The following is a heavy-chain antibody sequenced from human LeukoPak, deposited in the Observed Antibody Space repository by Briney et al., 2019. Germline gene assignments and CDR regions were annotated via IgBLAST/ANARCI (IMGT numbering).Heavy chain of an antibody. V-gene: IGHV3-21*06. CDR2: ITSSSRYI. D-gene: IGHD6-25*01. CDR3: ARERHIFDP. CDR1: GFTFSDYS. Sequence: GGSLRLSCSASGFTFSDYSMNWVRQAPGKGLEWVSSITSSSRYIYYADSVKGRFTISRDDARSSLYLQMNSLRVEDTAVYYCARERHIFDPWGQGTLVTVSS. J-gene: IGHJ5*02.